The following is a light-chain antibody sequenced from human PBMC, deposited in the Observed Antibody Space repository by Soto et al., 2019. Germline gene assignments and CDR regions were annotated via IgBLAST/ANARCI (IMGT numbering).Light chain of an antibody. J-gene: IGKJ3*01. CDR2: GAS. Sequence: EIVLTKAPGTLSLSPGERATLSCRASQSINSRYLAWYQQKPGQAPRLLIYGASSRATGIPDRFSGSGSGTDFTLTFSRLEPEDFAVYYCQQFGSSPGFTFGPGTIVDSK. V-gene: IGKV3-20*01. CDR3: QQFGSSPGFT. CDR1: QSINSRY.